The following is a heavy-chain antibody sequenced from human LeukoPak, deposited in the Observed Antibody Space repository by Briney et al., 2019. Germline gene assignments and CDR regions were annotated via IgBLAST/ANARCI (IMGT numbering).Heavy chain of an antibody. D-gene: IGHD1-26*01. J-gene: IGHJ4*02. V-gene: IGHV4-4*07. CDR3: ARTNAGGATFFDY. CDR1: GGSISNYY. Sequence: SETLSLTCTVSGGSISNYYWSWIRQAAGKGLEWIGRIHSSGTIHHNPSLNSRVTMSVDTSKNQFSLKLSYVTAADTAVYYCARTNAGGATFFDYWGQGTLVTASS. CDR2: IHSSGTI.